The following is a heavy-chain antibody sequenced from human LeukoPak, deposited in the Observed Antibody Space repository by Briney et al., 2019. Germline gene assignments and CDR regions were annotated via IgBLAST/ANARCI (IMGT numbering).Heavy chain of an antibody. D-gene: IGHD3-22*01. CDR2: INAGNGNT. CDR3: ARDGAKAYYYDSSGYLDY. V-gene: IGHV1-3*01. J-gene: IGHJ4*02. Sequence: GASVKVSCKASGYTFTSYAMHWVRQAPGHRLEWMGWINAGNGNTKYSQTFQGRVTITRDTSASTAYMELSSLRSEDTAVYYCARDGAKAYYYDSSGYLDYWGQGTLVTVSS. CDR1: GYTFTSYA.